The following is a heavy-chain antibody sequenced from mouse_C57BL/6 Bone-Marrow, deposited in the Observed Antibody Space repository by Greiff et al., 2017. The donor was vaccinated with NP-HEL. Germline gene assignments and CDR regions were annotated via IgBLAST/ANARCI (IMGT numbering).Heavy chain of an antibody. CDR2: IYPGGGYT. D-gene: IGHD2-5*01. Sequence: VQLVESGAELVRPGTSVKMSCKASGYTFTNYWIGWAKQRPGHGLEWIGDIYPGGGYTNYNEKFKGKATLTADKSSSTAYMQFSSLTSEDSAIYYCASSYYSNSAWFAYWGQGTLVTVCA. J-gene: IGHJ3*01. CDR1: GYTFTNYW. CDR3: ASSYYSNSAWFAY. V-gene: IGHV1-63*01.